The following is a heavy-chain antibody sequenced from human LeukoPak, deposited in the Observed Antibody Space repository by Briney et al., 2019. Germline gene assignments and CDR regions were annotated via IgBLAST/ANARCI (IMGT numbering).Heavy chain of an antibody. CDR3: ARGVVRTEVFDY. D-gene: IGHD3-10*01. V-gene: IGHV1-18*01. CDR2: ISAFTDDK. J-gene: IGHJ4*02. Sequence: GASVKDSCKASGYTFTSYGVNWVRQAPGQGLDWMGWISAFTDDKNYAQNLQDRVTMTIDTSTGTAYMELRSLRSDDTAVYYCARGVVRTEVFDYWGQGTLVTVSS. CDR1: GYTFTSYG.